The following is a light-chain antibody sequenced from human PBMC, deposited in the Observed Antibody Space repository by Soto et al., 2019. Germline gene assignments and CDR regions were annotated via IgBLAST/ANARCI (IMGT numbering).Light chain of an antibody. V-gene: IGKV3-20*01. CDR2: AAS. Sequence: EIVMTQSPATLSVSPGESATLSCRSSQNISNNLAWYQQRPGQAPRLLIYAASSRATGIPDRFSGSGSGTDFTLTISRLEPEDFAVYYCQQYGTSPRTFGQGTKVDI. J-gene: IGKJ1*01. CDR1: QNISNN. CDR3: QQYGTSPRT.